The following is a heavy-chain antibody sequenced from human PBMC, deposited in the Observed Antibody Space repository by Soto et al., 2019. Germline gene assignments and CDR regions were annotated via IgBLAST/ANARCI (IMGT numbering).Heavy chain of an antibody. Sequence: SLRYSVLEYWSVSLGDRRWIRQTPGKGPECIASIYHGGNTFYHPSINSRITISVDTSNNQFSLKLTSVTAADTTIYFCARVHVMVVACSTFAYWGNGSLVTVFS. CDR2: IYHGGNT. V-gene: IGHV4-38-2*02. D-gene: IGHD2-2*01. CDR3: ARVHVMVVACSTFAY. CDR1: EYWSVSLGD. J-gene: IGHJ4*01.